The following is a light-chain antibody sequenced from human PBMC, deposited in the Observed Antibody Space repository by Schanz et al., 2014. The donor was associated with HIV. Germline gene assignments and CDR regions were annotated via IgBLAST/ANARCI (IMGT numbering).Light chain of an antibody. CDR1: TSDIGNHDF. CDR3: QSFDRSLGRVV. CDR2: DVT. V-gene: IGLV2-8*01. Sequence: QSALTQPPSASGSPGQSVTISCTGTTSDIGNHDFVSWYQQHPGKAPKLMIYDVTKRPSGVPARFSGSKSGNTASLAISGLRSEDEADYYCQSFDRSLGRVVFGGGTKLTVL. J-gene: IGLJ2*01.